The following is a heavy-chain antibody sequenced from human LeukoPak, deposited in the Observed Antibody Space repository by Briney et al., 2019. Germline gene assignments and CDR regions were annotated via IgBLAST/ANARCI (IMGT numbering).Heavy chain of an antibody. J-gene: IGHJ4*02. Sequence: PGGSLRLSCAASGFTFSSYAMSWVRQAPGKGLEWVSAISGSGGSTYYADSVKGRFTISRDNSKNTLYLQMNSLRAEDTAVYYCAKDLYYSNYVLCSDYWGQGTLVTVSS. CDR2: ISGSGGST. V-gene: IGHV3-23*01. D-gene: IGHD4-11*01. CDR3: AKDLYYSNYVLCSDY. CDR1: GFTFSSYA.